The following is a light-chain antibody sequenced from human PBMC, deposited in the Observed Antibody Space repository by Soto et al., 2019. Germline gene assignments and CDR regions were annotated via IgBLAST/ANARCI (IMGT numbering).Light chain of an antibody. V-gene: IGLV2-14*01. CDR1: SSDVGGYQY. CDR2: EVS. Sequence: QSALTQPAAVSGCPGQSITISCTGTSSDVGGYQYVSWYQQHPGKAPRVMIYEVSNRPSGVSNRFSGSTSGNTASLTISGLQAEDEADYYCSSYTSSSTEVLGGGTQLTVL. J-gene: IGLJ3*02. CDR3: SSYTSSSTEV.